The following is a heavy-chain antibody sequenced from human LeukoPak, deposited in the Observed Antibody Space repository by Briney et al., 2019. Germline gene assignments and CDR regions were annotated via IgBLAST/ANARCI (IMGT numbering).Heavy chain of an antibody. J-gene: IGHJ4*02. V-gene: IGHV3-74*01. CDR3: ARERHDFWSGYPSGFNY. CDR2: INTDGSST. D-gene: IGHD3-3*01. Sequence: GGSLRLSCAASGFTFSSYWMHWVRQAPGKGLVWVSRINTDGSSTSYADSVKGRFTISRDNAKNTLYLQMNSLRAEDTAVYYCARERHDFWSGYPSGFNYWGQGTLVTVSS. CDR1: GFTFSSYW.